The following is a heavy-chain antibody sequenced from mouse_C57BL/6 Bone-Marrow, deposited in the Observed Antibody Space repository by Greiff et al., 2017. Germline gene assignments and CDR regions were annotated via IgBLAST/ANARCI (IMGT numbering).Heavy chain of an antibody. CDR1: GYTFTSYW. CDR3: ARSGATGPYYFDY. CDR2: IDPSDSYT. J-gene: IGHJ2*01. Sequence: QVQLKQPGAELVKPGASVKLSCKASGYTFTSYWMQWVKQRPGQGLEWIGEIDPSDSYTNYNQKFKGKATLTVDTSSSTAYMQLSSLTSEDSAVYYCARSGATGPYYFDYGGQGTTLTVSS. V-gene: IGHV1-50*01. D-gene: IGHD4-1*02.